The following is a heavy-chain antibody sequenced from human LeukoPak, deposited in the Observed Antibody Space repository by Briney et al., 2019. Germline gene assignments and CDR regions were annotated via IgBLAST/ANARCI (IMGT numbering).Heavy chain of an antibody. CDR3: PRNKWELRGLSDY. D-gene: IGHD1-26*01. CDR2: ISAYNGNT. CDR1: GHIFTSYG. V-gene: IGHV1-18*01. Sequence: ASVKVSCKPSGHIFTSYGISWVRQAPEQGLEWMGSISAYNGNTNYAQKLQGTVTMTTDTSTSTAYMELGNLRSDDTAVYNVPRNKWELRGLSDYSGDGTLVTASP. J-gene: IGHJ4*01.